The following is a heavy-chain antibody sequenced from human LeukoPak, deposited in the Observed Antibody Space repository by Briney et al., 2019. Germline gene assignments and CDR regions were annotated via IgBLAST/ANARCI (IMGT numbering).Heavy chain of an antibody. V-gene: IGHV4-39*01. CDR2: IYGSGSA. J-gene: IGHJ4*02. CDR1: GGSVSSRTYY. CDR3: ARHKDYEPFDY. D-gene: IGHD4-17*01. Sequence: PSETLSLTCTVSGGSVSSRTYYRGWIRQPPGKGLEWIASIYGSGSAYYNPSLRSRVTISLDTSKNQFSLQVRSVTAADTAVYYCARHKDYEPFDYWGQGTLVTVSS.